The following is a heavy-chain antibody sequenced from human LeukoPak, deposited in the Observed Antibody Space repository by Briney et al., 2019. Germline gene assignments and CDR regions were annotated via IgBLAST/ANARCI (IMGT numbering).Heavy chain of an antibody. V-gene: IGHV4-39*07. CDR3: ASVRGFSSGWYASGFDP. J-gene: IGHJ5*02. D-gene: IGHD6-19*01. CDR2: IYYTGST. CDR1: GGSITSSSYY. Sequence: SETLSLTCTVSGGSITSSSYYWGWIRQPPGKGPEWIGSIYYTGSTNYNPSLKSRVTISLDTSKNQFSLKLTSVTAADTAIYYCASVRGFSSGWYASGFDPWGQGTLVTVSS.